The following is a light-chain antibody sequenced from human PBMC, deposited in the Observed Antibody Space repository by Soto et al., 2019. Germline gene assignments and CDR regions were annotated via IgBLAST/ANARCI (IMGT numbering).Light chain of an antibody. CDR1: QSIGSR. Sequence: GDRVTITCRASQSIGSRLAWYQLKPGKAPKLLISDASNLERGVPSTFSGSGSGTEFTLTISTLQPDDFATYYCQQYTGYSRTFGQGTKVDIK. CDR3: QQYTGYSRT. V-gene: IGKV1-5*01. CDR2: DAS. J-gene: IGKJ1*01.